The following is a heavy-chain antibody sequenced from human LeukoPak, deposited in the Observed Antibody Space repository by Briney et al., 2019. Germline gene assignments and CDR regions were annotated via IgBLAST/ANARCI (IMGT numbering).Heavy chain of an antibody. CDR3: ARLDYFDY. D-gene: IGHD6-19*01. CDR1: GFALSSYA. V-gene: IGHV3-23*01. Sequence: PGGSLRLSCAASGFALSSYAMNWVSQAPGKGLEWVSGITVNGGNTYYADSVKGRFTISKDTSNNILYMQMSSLRAEDTAVYYCARLDYFDYWGQGTLVAVSS. CDR2: ITVNGGNT. J-gene: IGHJ4*02.